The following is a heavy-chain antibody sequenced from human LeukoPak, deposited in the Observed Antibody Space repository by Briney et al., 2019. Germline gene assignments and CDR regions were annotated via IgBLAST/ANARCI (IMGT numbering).Heavy chain of an antibody. Sequence: GGSLRLSCAASGFTFSSYAMSWVRQAPGKGLEWVSAISGSGGSTYYADSVKGRFTISRYNSKITLYLQMSSLRAEDTAVYSCAKYGRFRELLSHHRHDAFDIWGQGTMVTVSS. CDR3: AKYGRFRELLSHHRHDAFDI. CDR2: ISGSGGST. D-gene: IGHD3-10*01. V-gene: IGHV3-23*01. CDR1: GFTFSSYA. J-gene: IGHJ3*02.